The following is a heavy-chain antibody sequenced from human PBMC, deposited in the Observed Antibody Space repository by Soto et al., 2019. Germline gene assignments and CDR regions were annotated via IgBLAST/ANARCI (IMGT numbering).Heavy chain of an antibody. CDR1: GFTFSSYW. J-gene: IGHJ3*02. CDR3: ARAPGGSRPDAFDI. V-gene: IGHV3-7*05. D-gene: IGHD2-2*01. CDR2: IKQDGSEK. Sequence: GGSLRLSCAASGFTFSSYWMSWVRQAPGKGLEWVANIKQDGSEKYYVDSVKGRFTISRDNAKNSLYLQMNSLRAEDTAVYYCARAPGGSRPDAFDIWGQGTMVTVSS.